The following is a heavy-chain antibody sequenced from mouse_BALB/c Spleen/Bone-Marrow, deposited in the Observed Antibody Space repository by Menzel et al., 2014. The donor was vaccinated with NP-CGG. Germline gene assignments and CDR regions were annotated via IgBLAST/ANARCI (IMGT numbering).Heavy chain of an antibody. J-gene: IGHJ3*01. Sequence: VKLQESGAELVRPGASVTLSCKASGYTFTDYEMHWVKQTPVHGLEWIGAIDPETGGTAYNQKFKGKATLTADKSSSTAYMELRSLTSEDSAVYYCTRWDGNYGWFAYWGQGTLGTVSA. CDR3: TRWDGNYGWFAY. V-gene: IGHV1-15*01. D-gene: IGHD2-1*01. CDR2: IDPETGGT. CDR1: GYTFTDYE.